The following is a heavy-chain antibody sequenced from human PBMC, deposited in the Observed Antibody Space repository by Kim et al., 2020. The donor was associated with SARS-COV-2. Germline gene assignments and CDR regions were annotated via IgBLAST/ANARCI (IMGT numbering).Heavy chain of an antibody. D-gene: IGHD2-15*01. V-gene: IGHV3-23*01. CDR2: ISGSGGST. J-gene: IGHJ5*02. Sequence: GGSLRLSCAATGFTFSSYAMSWVRQAPGKGLEWVSAISGSGGSTYYADSVKGRFTISRDNSKNTLYLQMNSLRAEDTAVYYCAKALRGVVYNWFDPWGQGTLVTVSS. CDR1: GFTFSSYA. CDR3: AKALRGVVYNWFDP.